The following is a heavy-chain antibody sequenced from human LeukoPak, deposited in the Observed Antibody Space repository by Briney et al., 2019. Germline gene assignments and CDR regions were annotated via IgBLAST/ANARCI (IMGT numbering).Heavy chain of an antibody. V-gene: IGHV4-30-4*08. J-gene: IGHJ5*02. CDR1: GGSISSGDYY. CDR2: IYYSGST. D-gene: IGHD3-22*01. CDR3: ASNYYDSSGYGNWFDP. Sequence: PSETLSLTCTVSGGSISSGDYYWSWIRQPPGKGLEWIGYIYYSGSTYYSPSLKSRVTISVDTSKNQFSLKLGSVTAADTAVYYCASNYYDSSGYGNWFDPWGQGTLVTVSS.